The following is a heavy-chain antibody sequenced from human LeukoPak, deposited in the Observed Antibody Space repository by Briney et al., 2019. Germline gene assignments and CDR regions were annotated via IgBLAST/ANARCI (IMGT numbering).Heavy chain of an antibody. D-gene: IGHD3-22*01. J-gene: IGHJ4*02. CDR2: ISSGSSFI. V-gene: IGHV3-21*01. Sequence: GGSPRLSCAASGFTFSTYSMNWVRQAPGKGLEWVSSISSGSSFIYYADSVKGRFTISRDNAKNSLFPQMNSLRAEDTAVYYCARESSGYFYWGQGTLVTVSS. CDR3: ARESSGYFY. CDR1: GFTFSTYS.